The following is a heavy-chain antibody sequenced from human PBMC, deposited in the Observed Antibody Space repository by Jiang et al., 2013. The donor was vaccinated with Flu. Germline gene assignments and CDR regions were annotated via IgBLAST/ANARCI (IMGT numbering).Heavy chain of an antibody. CDR1: D. J-gene: IGHJ4*02. CDR2: MNPNSGNR. V-gene: IGHV1-8*01. CDR3: ARGRIDSGLSEFDF. D-gene: IGHD6-19*01. Sequence: DINWVRQATGQGPEWMAWMNPNSGNRGYSQKFQGRVALTRDTSISTAYMELSSLTSEDTAVYYCARGRIDSGLSEFDFWGQGTLVTVSS.